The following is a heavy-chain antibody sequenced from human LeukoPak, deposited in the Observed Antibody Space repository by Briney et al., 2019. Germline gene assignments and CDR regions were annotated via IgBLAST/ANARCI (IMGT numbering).Heavy chain of an antibody. Sequence: GGSLRLSCAASGFTVSSNYMSWVRQAPGKGLEWVSVIYSGGSTYYADSVKGRFTISRDNSKNTLYLQMNSLRAEDTAVYYCARLPYYYDSSGYRDAYDAFDIWGQGTMVSVSS. CDR2: IYSGGST. D-gene: IGHD3-22*01. CDR3: ARLPYYYDSSGYRDAYDAFDI. V-gene: IGHV3-53*01. CDR1: GFTVSSNY. J-gene: IGHJ3*02.